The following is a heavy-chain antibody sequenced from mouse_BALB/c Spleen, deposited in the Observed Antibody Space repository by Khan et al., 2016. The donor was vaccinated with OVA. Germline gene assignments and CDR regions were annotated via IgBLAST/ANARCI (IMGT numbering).Heavy chain of an antibody. CDR1: GYSFTLYY. Sequence: VQLQQSGPDLVKPGASVKISCKASGYSFTLYYMSWVKQSHGKSLEWIGRVNPNTDNTNYNQEFKGKAILTVDKSSNTAYMELRSLTSEDSAVYFCARGYDFFAFWGQGTLVTVSA. V-gene: IGHV1-26*01. D-gene: IGHD2-14*01. CDR2: VNPNTDNT. CDR3: ARGYDFFAF. J-gene: IGHJ3*01.